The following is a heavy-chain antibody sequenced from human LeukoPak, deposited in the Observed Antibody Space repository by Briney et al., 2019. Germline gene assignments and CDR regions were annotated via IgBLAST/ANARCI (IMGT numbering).Heavy chain of an antibody. J-gene: IGHJ3*02. D-gene: IGHD3-3*01. Sequence: ASVKVSCKASGYTFTSFDINWVRQATGQGPEWMGWMNPSSGDTGYAQKFQGRVTMTRDTSISTAYMDLSSLRSDDTAVYYCARHTTIFGVAIIDIWGQGTMVTVSS. CDR3: ARHTTIFGVAIIDI. V-gene: IGHV1-8*02. CDR1: GYTFTSFD. CDR2: MNPSSGDT.